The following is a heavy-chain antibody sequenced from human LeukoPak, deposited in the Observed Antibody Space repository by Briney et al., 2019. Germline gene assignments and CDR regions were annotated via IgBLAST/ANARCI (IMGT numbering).Heavy chain of an antibody. CDR1: GGSLSSGDYY. V-gene: IGHV4-30-4*01. J-gene: IGHJ4*02. D-gene: IGHD3-10*01. CDR2: IYYSGYT. CDR3: ARGRHYGSGSYPFDY. Sequence: SETLSLTCTVSGGSLSSGDYYWSWIRQPPGKGLEWIGYIYYSGYTYYNPSLKSRVTISVDTSKNQFSLNLSSVTAADTAVYYCARGRHYGSGSYPFDYWGQGTLVTVSS.